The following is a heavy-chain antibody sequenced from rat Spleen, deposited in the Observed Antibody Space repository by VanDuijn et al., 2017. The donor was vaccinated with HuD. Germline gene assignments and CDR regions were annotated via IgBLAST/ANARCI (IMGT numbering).Heavy chain of an antibody. CDR2: ISYDGGST. CDR3: ATHPGIPRGWFAY. V-gene: IGHV5-25*01. Sequence: EVQLVESGGGLVQPGRSMKLSCVASGFTFSTYGMAWVRQAPKKGLEWVAYISYDGGSTYYRDSVKGRFTISRDNAKSSLYLQMDSLRSEDTATYYCATHPGIPRGWFAYWGQGTLVTVSS. CDR1: GFTFSTYG. D-gene: IGHD1-4*01. J-gene: IGHJ3*01.